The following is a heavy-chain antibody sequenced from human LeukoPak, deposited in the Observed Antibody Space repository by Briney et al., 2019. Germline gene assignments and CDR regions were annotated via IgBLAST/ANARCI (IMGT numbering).Heavy chain of an antibody. J-gene: IGHJ3*02. Sequence: PGGSLRLSCAVSGFTVSSFEMNWVRQAPGKGLEWVPYISISGSTIYADPVKGRFTISRDNAKNSVHLQMNSLTAEDTAVYYCARGGSSGYYYNAFDIWGQGTMVTASS. CDR1: GFTVSSFE. CDR3: ARGGSSGYYYNAFDI. V-gene: IGHV3-48*03. CDR2: ISISGSTI. D-gene: IGHD3-22*01.